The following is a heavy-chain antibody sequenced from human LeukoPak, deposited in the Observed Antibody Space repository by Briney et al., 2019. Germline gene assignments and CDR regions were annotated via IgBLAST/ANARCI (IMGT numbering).Heavy chain of an antibody. V-gene: IGHV3-48*03. J-gene: IGHJ4*02. Sequence: GGSLRLSCAASGFTFSSYEMNWVRQAPGKGLEWVSYISSSGSTIYYADSVKGRFTISRDNAKNSLYLQMNSLRAEDTAVYYCAREDSSSWELDYWGQGTLVTVSS. CDR3: AREDSSSWELDY. CDR2: ISSSGSTI. CDR1: GFTFSSYE. D-gene: IGHD6-13*01.